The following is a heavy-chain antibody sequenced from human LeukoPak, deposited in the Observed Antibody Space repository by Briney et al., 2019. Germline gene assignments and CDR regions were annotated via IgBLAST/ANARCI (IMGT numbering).Heavy chain of an antibody. V-gene: IGHV4-59*01. Sequence: KPSETLSLTCTVSGGSISSYYWSWIRQPPGKGLEWIGYMYYSGTINYNPSLKSRVTISVDTSKNQFSLKLSSVTPADTAMYYCARAWATDYFDYWGQGTLVTVSS. CDR2: MYYSGTI. J-gene: IGHJ4*02. CDR1: GGSISSYY. CDR3: ARAWATDYFDY.